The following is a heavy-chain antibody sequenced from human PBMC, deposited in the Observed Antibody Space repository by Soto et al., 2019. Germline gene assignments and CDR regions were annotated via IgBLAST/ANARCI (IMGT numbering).Heavy chain of an antibody. J-gene: IGHJ4*02. CDR1: GDTFSSYA. CDR2: RIPMFGTV. Sequence: QVQLVQSGAEVKKPGSSVKVSCKASGDTFSSYAISWVRQAPGQGLQWMGGRIPMFGTVNYAQSFQDRVTITADESTTTAYMELNSLRSEDTAVYYCARALYSSGWYPDYWGQGTLVTVSS. V-gene: IGHV1-69*01. D-gene: IGHD6-19*01. CDR3: ARALYSSGWYPDY.